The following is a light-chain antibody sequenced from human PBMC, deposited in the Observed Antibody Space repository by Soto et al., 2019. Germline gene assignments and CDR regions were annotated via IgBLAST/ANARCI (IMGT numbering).Light chain of an antibody. CDR2: AAS. Sequence: DIQLTQSPSFLSASVGDRVTITCRAGQDISSSLAWYQQKPGKAPKILMYAASSLESWVPSRFSGSGSGTEFTLTISSLQPDDFATYYCQQVNSFPPFTFGGGTTVEIK. CDR1: QDISSS. V-gene: IGKV1-9*01. CDR3: QQVNSFPPFT. J-gene: IGKJ4*01.